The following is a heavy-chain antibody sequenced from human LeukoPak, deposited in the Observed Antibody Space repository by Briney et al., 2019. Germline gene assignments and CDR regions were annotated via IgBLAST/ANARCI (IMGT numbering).Heavy chain of an antibody. V-gene: IGHV4-39*07. CDR3: ARARGYYYDSSGYYYSREEPSKHFDY. Sequence: PSETLSLTCTVSGGSISSSSYYWGWIRQPPGKGLEWIGSIYYSGSTYYNPSLKSRVTISVDTSKNQFSLKLSSVTAADTAVYYCARARGYYYDSSGYYYSREEPSKHFDYWGQGTLVTVSS. CDR1: GGSISSSSYY. CDR2: IYYSGST. D-gene: IGHD3-22*01. J-gene: IGHJ4*02.